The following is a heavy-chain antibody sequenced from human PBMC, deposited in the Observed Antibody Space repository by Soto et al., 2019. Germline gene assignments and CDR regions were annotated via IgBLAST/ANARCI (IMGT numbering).Heavy chain of an antibody. J-gene: IGHJ5*02. V-gene: IGHV3-74*01. CDR2: ISSDGRDT. CDR3: ARSYCDGGTCYYLWFDQ. D-gene: IGHD2-15*01. Sequence: GGSLRLSCAASGFTFSTYWMHWVRQAPGKGLVWVSGISSDGRDTRYADSVKGRLTISRDNAKNTLDLQMNSLRAEDTGVYFCARSYCDGGTCYYLWFDQWGQGTLVTVSS. CDR1: GFTFSTYW.